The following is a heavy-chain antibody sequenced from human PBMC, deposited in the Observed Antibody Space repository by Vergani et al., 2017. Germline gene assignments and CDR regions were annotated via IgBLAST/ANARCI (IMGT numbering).Heavy chain of an antibody. CDR2: VSGSSATP. D-gene: IGHD5-12*01. Sequence: EVRLLESGGGLVQPGGSLRLSCVGSGFSFPGYAMSWVRQAPGKGLEWVSSVSGSSATPYYADSVKGRFIISRDNSKNTLHLQMNSLRADDTAVYYCTKGSRGYTGYFFDYWGQGTLATVSS. V-gene: IGHV3-23*01. CDR3: TKGSRGYTGYFFDY. CDR1: GFSFPGYA. J-gene: IGHJ4*02.